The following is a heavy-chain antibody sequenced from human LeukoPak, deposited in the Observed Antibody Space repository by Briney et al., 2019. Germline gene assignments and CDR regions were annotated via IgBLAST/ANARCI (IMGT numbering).Heavy chain of an antibody. D-gene: IGHD5-18*01. CDR1: GYTLTELS. Sequence: ASVKVSCKVSGYTLTELSMHWVRQAPGKGLEWMGGFDPEDGETIYAQKFQGRVTITEDTSTDTAYMELSSLRSEDTAVYYCATLDRLKKDTAMVDDYWGQGTLVTVSS. CDR2: FDPEDGET. J-gene: IGHJ4*02. V-gene: IGHV1-24*01. CDR3: ATLDRLKKDTAMVDDY.